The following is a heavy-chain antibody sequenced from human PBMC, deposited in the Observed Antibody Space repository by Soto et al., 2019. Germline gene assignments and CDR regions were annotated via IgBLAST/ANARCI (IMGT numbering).Heavy chain of an antibody. CDR2: ISYDVSNK. J-gene: IGHJ6*02. CDR1: GFSFTSYG. Sequence: GGSLRLSCAASGFSFTSYGMHWVRQAPGKGLEWVAVISYDVSNKYYADSVKGRFTISRDNSKNTLHLQMNSLRAEDTAVYYCAKNYGDYTYYDYGMDVWGQGTTVTVYS. CDR3: AKNYGDYTYYDYGMDV. V-gene: IGHV3-30*18. D-gene: IGHD4-17*01.